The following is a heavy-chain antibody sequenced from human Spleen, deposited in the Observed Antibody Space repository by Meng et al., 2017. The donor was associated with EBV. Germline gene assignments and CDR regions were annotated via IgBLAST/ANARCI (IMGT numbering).Heavy chain of an antibody. CDR1: GGHISNGGYS. CDR2: IYHNGNA. V-gene: IGHV4-30-2*01. J-gene: IGHJ4*02. CDR3: ARGGGWLPGPHFDY. D-gene: IGHD5-12*01. Sequence: LPLQEAGSRLVTPPQALSLPSSALGGHISNGGYSWTWIRQPPGKALEWIGYIYHNGNAKYNPSLKSRVNMSADRSKNQFSLRLTSVTAADTAVFYCARGGGWLPGPHFDYWGQGILVTVSS.